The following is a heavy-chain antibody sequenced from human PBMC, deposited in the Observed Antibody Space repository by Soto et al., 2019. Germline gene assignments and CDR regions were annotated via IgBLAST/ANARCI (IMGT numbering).Heavy chain of an antibody. V-gene: IGHV1-69*02. J-gene: IGHJ3*02. CDR1: GGTFSSYT. CDR3: ARVAGIAVAGRAAFDI. CDR2: IIPILGIA. D-gene: IGHD6-19*01. Sequence: QVQLVQSGAEVKKPGSSVKVSCKASGGTFSSYTISWVRQAPGQGREWMGRIIPILGIANYAQKFQGRVTITADKSTSTAYMELSSLRSEDTAVYYCARVAGIAVAGRAAFDIWGQGTMVTVSS.